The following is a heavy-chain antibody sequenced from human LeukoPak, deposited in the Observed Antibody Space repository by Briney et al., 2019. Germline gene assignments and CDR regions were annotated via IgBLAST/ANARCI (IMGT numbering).Heavy chain of an antibody. CDR1: GFTFSSYE. Sequence: GGSLRLSCAASGFTFSSYEMNWVRQAPGKGLEWVSYISGSGSTIYYADSVKGRFTISRDNAENSLYLQMNSLRAEDTAVYYCARDLGRYNDYFDYWGQGTLVTVSS. D-gene: IGHD3-9*01. CDR3: ARDLGRYNDYFDY. V-gene: IGHV3-48*03. CDR2: ISGSGSTI. J-gene: IGHJ4*02.